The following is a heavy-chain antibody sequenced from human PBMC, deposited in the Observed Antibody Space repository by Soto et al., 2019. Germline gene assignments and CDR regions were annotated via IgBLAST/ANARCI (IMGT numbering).Heavy chain of an antibody. CDR3: AKDRQPDGIWTFDY. D-gene: IGHD3-9*01. J-gene: IGHJ4*02. Sequence: GGSLRLSCAASGVRLSTYTMNWVRQAPGKGLEWLSGIFGSSGKTFYADSVKGRFTISKDNSKNMLFLQMDSLTAEDTAVYYCAKDRQPDGIWTFDYWGQGTLVTVSS. V-gene: IGHV3-23*01. CDR2: IFGSSGKT. CDR1: GVRLSTYT.